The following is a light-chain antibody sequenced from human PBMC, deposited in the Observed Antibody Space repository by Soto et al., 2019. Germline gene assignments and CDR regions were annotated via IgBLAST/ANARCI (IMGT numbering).Light chain of an antibody. Sequence: QSVLTQPASVSGSPEQSITISCTGTSSDVGYYNHVSWYQQHPGKAPKLMIYEVTKRPSGVSNRFSGSKSGNTASLTISGLQAEDEADYYCSSYTSSSTLVFGGGTKLTVL. CDR2: EVT. J-gene: IGLJ2*01. CDR1: SSDVGYYNH. V-gene: IGLV2-14*01. CDR3: SSYTSSSTLV.